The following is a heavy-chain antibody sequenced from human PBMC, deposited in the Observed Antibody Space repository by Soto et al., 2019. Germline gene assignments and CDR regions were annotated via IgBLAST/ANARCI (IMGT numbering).Heavy chain of an antibody. CDR2: ISYDGSNK. CDR3: AKDRRAGERFGGVYYYYGMDV. Sequence: QVQLVESGGGVVQPGRSLRLSCAASGFTFSSYGMHWVRQAPGKGLEWVAVISYDGSNKYYADSVKGRFTISRDNSKNTLYLQMNILRAEDTAVYYCAKDRRAGERFGGVYYYYGMDVWGQGTTVTVSS. V-gene: IGHV3-30*18. J-gene: IGHJ6*02. CDR1: GFTFSSYG. D-gene: IGHD3-10*01.